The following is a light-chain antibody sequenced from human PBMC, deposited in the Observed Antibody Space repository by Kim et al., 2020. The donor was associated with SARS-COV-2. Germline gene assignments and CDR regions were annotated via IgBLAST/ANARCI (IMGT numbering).Light chain of an antibody. CDR2: DAA. V-gene: IGKV3-11*01. CDR1: QSVSTF. J-gene: IGKJ1*01. CDR3: HQRYSRPRT. Sequence: FTPGERTTLSCRAGQSVSTFLAWYQQRLGQDPRLLIYDAANRAAGVPARFSASGSGTDFTLTISSLEPDDFAIYYCHQRYSRPRTFGQGTKVDIK.